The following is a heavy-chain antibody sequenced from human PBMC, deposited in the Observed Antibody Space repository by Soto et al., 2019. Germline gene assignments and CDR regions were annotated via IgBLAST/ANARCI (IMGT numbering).Heavy chain of an antibody. CDR3: ATDSSGWYYFDY. J-gene: IGHJ4*02. CDR2: IYYSGST. CDR1: GGSISSYY. D-gene: IGHD6-19*01. V-gene: IGHV4-59*01. Sequence: SETLSLTCTVSGGSISSYYCSWSRQPPGKGLEWIGYIYYSGSTNYNPSLKSRVTISVDTSKNQFSLKLSSVTAADTAVYYCATDSSGWYYFDYWGQGTLVTVSS.